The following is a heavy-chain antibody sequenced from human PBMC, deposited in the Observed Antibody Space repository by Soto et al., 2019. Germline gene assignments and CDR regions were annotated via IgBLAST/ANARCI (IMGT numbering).Heavy chain of an antibody. V-gene: IGHV4-39*01. J-gene: IGHJ5*02. CDR1: GDSISSSNYY. CDR2: IHYTGST. CDR3: ARRECSGGTCSFDH. D-gene: IGHD2-15*01. Sequence: QLQLQESGPGLVKPSETLSLTCSVSGDSISSSNYYRAWIRQPPGKGLEWIGSIHYTGSTYYNPSLKSRVTIYIDTSKNRFSLKLTSVSAADTAVYFCARRECSGGTCSFDHWGQGTLVTVSS.